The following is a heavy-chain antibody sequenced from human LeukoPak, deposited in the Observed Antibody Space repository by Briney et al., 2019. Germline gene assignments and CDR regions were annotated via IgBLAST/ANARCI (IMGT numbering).Heavy chain of an antibody. Sequence: GRSLRLSCAASGFTFSSYGMQWVRQAPDKGLEWVTVISHDGTVNYYAESVEGRFTISRDKVKNTVSLQMNSLRVDDTGLYYCAKESTARSARSFDYWGQGTLVT. V-gene: IGHV3-30*18. CDR2: ISHDGTVN. D-gene: IGHD3-3*01. CDR3: AKESTARSARSFDY. J-gene: IGHJ4*02. CDR1: GFTFSSYG.